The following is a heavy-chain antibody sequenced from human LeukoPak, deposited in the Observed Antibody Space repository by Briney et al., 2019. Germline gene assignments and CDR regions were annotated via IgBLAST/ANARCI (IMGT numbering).Heavy chain of an antibody. CDR2: IKQDGSEQ. CDR3: TRRTGEY. D-gene: IGHD1-14*01. CDR1: GFTFSNYW. Sequence: GGSLRLSCAASGFTFSNYWMTWFRQAPGKGLEWVANIKQDGSEQNYVDSVRGRFTISRDNAKNSLYLRMNSLRAEDTAVYYCTRRTGEYWGQGTLVTVSS. J-gene: IGHJ4*02. V-gene: IGHV3-7*04.